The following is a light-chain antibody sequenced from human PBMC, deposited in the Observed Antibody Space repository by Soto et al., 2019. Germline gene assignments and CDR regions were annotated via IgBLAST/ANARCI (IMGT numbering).Light chain of an antibody. CDR1: ESVDSY. J-gene: IGKJ4*01. V-gene: IGKV3-11*01. CDR3: QQRRNWPLT. Sequence: EIVLTQSPATLSLSPGERAALSCRASESVDSYLAWYQQKPGQAPRLLIYDASTRATGIPARFSGSGSGTDFTLTISTLEPEDFALYYCQQRRNWPLTFGGGTEVEV. CDR2: DAS.